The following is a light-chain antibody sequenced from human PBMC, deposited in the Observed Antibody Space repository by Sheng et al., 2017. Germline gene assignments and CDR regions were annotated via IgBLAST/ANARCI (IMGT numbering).Light chain of an antibody. CDR1: QGISNS. J-gene: IGKJ2*03. CDR2: STS. V-gene: IGKV1-39*01. Sequence: DIQMTQSPSSLSASVGDRYTITCRASQGISNSLAWYQQKPGKAPKLLIYSTSNLQSGVPSRFSGSGSGTDFTLTITSLQPEDFATYFCQESLTIPYGFGQGTKLEIK. CDR3: QESLTIPYG.